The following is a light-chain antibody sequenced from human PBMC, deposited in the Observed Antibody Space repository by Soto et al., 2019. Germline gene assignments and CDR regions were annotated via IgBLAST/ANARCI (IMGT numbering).Light chain of an antibody. CDR1: TSDVGGNNY. CDR2: EVT. J-gene: IGLJ2*01. CDR3: TSYTNSKAYIL. Sequence: QSVLTQPASVSGSPGQSITISCTGTTSDVGGNNYVSWYQQHPGKAPKLVICEVTSRPSGISDRFSGSKSGNTASLTISGLHAEDEADYFCTSYTNSKAYILFGGGTKLTVL. V-gene: IGLV2-14*01.